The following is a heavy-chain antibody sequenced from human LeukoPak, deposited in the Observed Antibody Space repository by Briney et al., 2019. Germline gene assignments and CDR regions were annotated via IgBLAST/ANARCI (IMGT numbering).Heavy chain of an antibody. Sequence: GRSLRLSCAASGFTFDDYAMHWVRQAPGKGLEWVSGVNWNSGTKDYADSVKGRFTISRDNAKNSLFLQMNSLRPDDTALYFCTKANYYDFTGYYFFDFWGQGALVTVSS. CDR1: GFTFDDYA. J-gene: IGHJ4*02. CDR3: TKANYYDFTGYYFFDF. D-gene: IGHD3-22*01. CDR2: VNWNSGTK. V-gene: IGHV3-9*01.